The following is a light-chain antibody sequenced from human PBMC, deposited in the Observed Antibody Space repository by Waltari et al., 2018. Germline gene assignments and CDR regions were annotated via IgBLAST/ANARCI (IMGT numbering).Light chain of an antibody. CDR1: SSDVGSCNL. Sequence: QSALTQPASVSGSPGQSITISCTGTSSDVGSCNLVSWYQQHPGKAPKLMIYEGSKRPTGVSHRVSGSKSGNTASLTSSGRQAEDEADYFCSSYAGSSTLSVFGSGTKVSDL. J-gene: IGLJ1*01. CDR3: SSYAGSSTLSV. CDR2: EGS. V-gene: IGLV2-23*01.